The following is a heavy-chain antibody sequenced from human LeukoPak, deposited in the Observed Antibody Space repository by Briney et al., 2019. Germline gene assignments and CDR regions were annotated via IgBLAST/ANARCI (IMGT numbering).Heavy chain of an antibody. D-gene: IGHD6-13*01. CDR2: ISYDGSNK. J-gene: IGHJ4*02. Sequence: PGGSLRLSCAASGFTFSSYGMHWARQAPGKGLKWVAVISYDGSNKYYADSVKGRFTISRGNSKNTLYLQMNSLRAEDTAVYYCAKGPGSSSWYYYFDYWGQGTLVTVSS. CDR1: GFTFSSYG. CDR3: AKGPGSSSWYYYFDY. V-gene: IGHV3-30*18.